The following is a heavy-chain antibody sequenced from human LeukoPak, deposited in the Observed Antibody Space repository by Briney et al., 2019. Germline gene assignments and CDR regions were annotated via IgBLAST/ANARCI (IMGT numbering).Heavy chain of an antibody. CDR2: ISWNSGSI. J-gene: IGHJ4*02. CDR1: GFTFDDYA. D-gene: IGHD6-19*01. V-gene: IGHV3-9*01. CDR3: AKDRYSSGWCPDY. Sequence: GGSLRLSCAASGFTFDDYAMHWVRQAPGKGLEWVSGISWNSGSIGYADSVKGRFTISRDNAKNSLYLQMNSLRAEDTALYYCAKDRYSSGWCPDYWGQGTLVTVSS.